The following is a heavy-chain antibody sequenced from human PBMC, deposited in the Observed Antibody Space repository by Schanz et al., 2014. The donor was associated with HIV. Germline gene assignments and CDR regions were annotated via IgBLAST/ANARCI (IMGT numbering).Heavy chain of an antibody. V-gene: IGHV3-23*04. CDR1: GFPFAAYA. CDR3: ANQRYSGTYRPFDY. Sequence: EVLLVESGGGFVQPGGSLRLSCATSGFPFAAYAMTWVRQAPGKGLEWVSAIDGVGDNTYYADSVKGRFTISRDNSKNTVYLRMSGLRAEDTAVYYCANQRYSGTYRPFDYWGRGTLVIVSS. CDR2: IDGVGDNT. D-gene: IGHD1-26*01. J-gene: IGHJ4*02.